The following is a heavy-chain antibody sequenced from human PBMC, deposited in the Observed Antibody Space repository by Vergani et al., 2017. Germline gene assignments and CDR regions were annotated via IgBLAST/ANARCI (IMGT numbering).Heavy chain of an antibody. CDR2: IVVGSGNT. CDR3: AAVNYYDSSGHDAFDI. CDR1: GFTFTSSA. J-gene: IGHJ3*02. V-gene: IGHV1-58*01. D-gene: IGHD3-22*01. Sequence: QMQLVQSGPEVKKPGTSVKVSCKASGFTFTSSAVQWVRQARGQRLEWIGWIVVGSGNTNYAQKFQERVTITRDMSTSTSYMELRSLRSEDTAVYYCAAVNYYDSSGHDAFDIWGQGTMVTVSS.